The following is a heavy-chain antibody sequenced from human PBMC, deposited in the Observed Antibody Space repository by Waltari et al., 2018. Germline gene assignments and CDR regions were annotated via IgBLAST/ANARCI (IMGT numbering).Heavy chain of an antibody. CDR1: GGSISSHY. Sequence: QVQLQESGPGLVKPSETLSLTCTVSGGSISSHYWSWIRQPPGQGREWIGYIYYSGSTNYNPSLKSRVTISVDTSKNQFSLKLSSVTAADTAVYYCARGRGCSGGSCYYYYYYMDVWGKGTTVTVSS. CDR3: ARGRGCSGGSCYYYYYYMDV. CDR2: IYYSGST. V-gene: IGHV4-59*11. D-gene: IGHD2-15*01. J-gene: IGHJ6*03.